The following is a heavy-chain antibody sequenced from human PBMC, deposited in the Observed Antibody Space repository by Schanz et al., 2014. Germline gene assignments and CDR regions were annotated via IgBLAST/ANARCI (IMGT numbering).Heavy chain of an antibody. V-gene: IGHV4-31*03. CDR3: ARVVGASFYYGMDV. CDR1: GDSMSSGGYY. CDR2: IYDSGNT. D-gene: IGHD2-15*01. Sequence: QVQLQESGPGLVKPSQTLSLTCNVSGDSMSSGGYYWNWIRQHPGKGLEWIGYIYDSGNTYYNPSLKSRVTMSIDTSENQFSLNLRSVTGADTAVYYCARVVGASFYYGMDVWGQGTMVTVSS. J-gene: IGHJ6*02.